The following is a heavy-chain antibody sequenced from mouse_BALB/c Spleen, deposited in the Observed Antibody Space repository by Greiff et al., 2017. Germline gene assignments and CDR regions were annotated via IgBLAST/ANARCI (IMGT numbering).Heavy chain of an antibody. CDR2: IDPSDSET. D-gene: IGHD2-1*01. V-gene: IGHV1-61*01. CDR3: ARGGGNYHMDY. Sequence: QVQLQQPGAELVRPGASVKLSCKASGYTFTSYWMNWVKQRPGQGLEWIGMIDPSDSETHYNQIFKDKATLTVDKSSSTAYMQLSSLTSEDSAVYYCARGGGNYHMDYWGQGTSVTVSS. J-gene: IGHJ4*01. CDR1: GYTFTSYW.